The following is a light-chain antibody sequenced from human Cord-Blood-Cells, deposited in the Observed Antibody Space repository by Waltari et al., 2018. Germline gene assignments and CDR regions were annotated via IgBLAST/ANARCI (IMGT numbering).Light chain of an antibody. CDR3: QQYNSYSRT. J-gene: IGKJ1*01. Sequence: DIQMTQSPSTLSASVGDRVTITCRASQSISSWLAWYQQKPGKAPKPLIYDASSLESGVPSRFSGSGSGTEFTLTISSLQPDDFATYYCQQYNSYSRTFVQGTKVEIK. V-gene: IGKV1-5*01. CDR1: QSISSW. CDR2: DAS.